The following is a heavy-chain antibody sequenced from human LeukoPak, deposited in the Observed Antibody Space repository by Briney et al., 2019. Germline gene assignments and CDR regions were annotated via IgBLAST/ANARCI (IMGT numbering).Heavy chain of an antibody. CDR1: GFTFSSYA. CDR2: ISYDGSNK. V-gene: IGHV3-30-3*01. D-gene: IGHD4-11*01. Sequence: PGRSLRLSCAASGFTFSSYAMHWVRQAPGKGLEWVAVISYDGSNKYYADSVKGRFTISRDNSKNTLYLQMNSLRAEDTAVYYCAKGYDYSNYWGQGTLVTVSS. CDR3: AKGYDYSNY. J-gene: IGHJ4*02.